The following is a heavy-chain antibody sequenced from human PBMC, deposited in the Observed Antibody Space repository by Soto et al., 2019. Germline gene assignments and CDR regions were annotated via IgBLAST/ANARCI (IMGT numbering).Heavy chain of an antibody. Sequence: QVPLVQSGPEVKKPGASVKVSCKTSGYTPTNYDIGWVRQAPGQGLEYMGWISAYNGNTNYARKLQDTVTLTTDTSTRTAYIERSSLPADDTAIYYCARGVYRRGNDYAFDNWVHGTRVTVSP. CDR2: ISAYNGNT. J-gene: IGHJ4*01. CDR1: GYTPTNYD. CDR3: ARGVYRRGNDYAFDN. V-gene: IGHV1-18*01. D-gene: IGHD1-26*01.